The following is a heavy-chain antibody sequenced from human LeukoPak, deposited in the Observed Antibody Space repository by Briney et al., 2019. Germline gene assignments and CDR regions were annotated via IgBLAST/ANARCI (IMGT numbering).Heavy chain of an antibody. J-gene: IGHJ5*02. CDR1: GFTFSSYA. V-gene: IGHV3-23*01. CDR3: AKDPYETRTYYYGSGTGANWFDP. Sequence: PGGSLRLSCAASGFTFSSYAMSWVRQAPGKGLEWVSAISGSGGSTYYADSVKGRFTISRDNSKNTLYLQMNSLRAEDTAVYYCAKDPYETRTYYYGSGTGANWFDPWGQGTLVTVSS. D-gene: IGHD3-10*01. CDR2: ISGSGGST.